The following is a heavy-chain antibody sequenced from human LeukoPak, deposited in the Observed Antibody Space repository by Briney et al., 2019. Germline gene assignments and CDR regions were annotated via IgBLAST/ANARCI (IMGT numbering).Heavy chain of an antibody. CDR1: GGSFSGYY. J-gene: IGHJ4*02. V-gene: IGHV4-34*01. D-gene: IGHD3-10*01. Sequence: SETLSLTCAVYGGSFSGYYWSWIRQPPGKGLEWIGEINHSGSTNYNPSLKSRVTISVDTSKNQFSLKLSSVTAADTAVYYCARRRRVLLWFGSDPDGYFDYWGQGTLVTVSS. CDR3: ARRRRVLLWFGSDPDGYFDY. CDR2: INHSGST.